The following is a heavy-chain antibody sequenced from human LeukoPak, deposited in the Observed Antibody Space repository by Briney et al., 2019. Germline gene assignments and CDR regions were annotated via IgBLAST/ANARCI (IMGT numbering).Heavy chain of an antibody. D-gene: IGHD3-22*01. Sequence: GESLKISCKGSGYSFTSYWIGWVRQMPGKGLEWMGIIYPGDSDTRYSPSFQGQVTISANKSISTAYLQWSSLKASDTAMYYCARLDDYYDSSGYFPHAFDIWGQGTMVTVSS. CDR3: ARLDDYYDSSGYFPHAFDI. CDR1: GYSFTSYW. V-gene: IGHV5-51*01. J-gene: IGHJ3*02. CDR2: IYPGDSDT.